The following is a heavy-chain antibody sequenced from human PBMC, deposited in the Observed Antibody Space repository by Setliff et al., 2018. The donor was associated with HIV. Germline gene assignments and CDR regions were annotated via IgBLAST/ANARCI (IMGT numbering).Heavy chain of an antibody. CDR3: ARGGFNHAFDI. J-gene: IGHJ3*02. CDR1: GFTFSSYP. V-gene: IGHV3-7*01. D-gene: IGHD2-15*01. Sequence: PGGSLRLSCAVSGFTFSSYPMTWVRQAPGKGLEWVANINQDGTATFYVDSVQGRFTISRDNAQNSLYLQLNSLSADDTAVYYCARGGFNHAFDIWGQGTMVTVSS. CDR2: INQDGTAT.